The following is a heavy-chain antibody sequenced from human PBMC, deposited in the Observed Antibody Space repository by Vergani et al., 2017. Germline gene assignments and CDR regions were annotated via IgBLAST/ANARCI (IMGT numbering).Heavy chain of an antibody. CDR2: FYPGDSNT. V-gene: IGHV5-51*01. J-gene: IGHJ6*02. Sequence: EVQLVQSGAAVKKPGESLKISCKGSGYSFTNYWIAWVRQMPGKGLEWMGIFYPGDSNTRYSPSFQGQVTFSADKSISTAYLQWSSLKASDTAIYYCAKYHGSGRNGMDVWGQGTTVAVSS. CDR3: AKYHGSGRNGMDV. D-gene: IGHD3-10*01. CDR1: GYSFTNYW.